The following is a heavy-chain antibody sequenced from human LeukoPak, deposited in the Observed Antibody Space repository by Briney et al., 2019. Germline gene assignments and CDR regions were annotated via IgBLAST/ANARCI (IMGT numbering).Heavy chain of an antibody. CDR3: AAFSKGF. J-gene: IGHJ4*02. CDR1: GIAFSDVW. Sequence: GGSLRLSCAASGIAFSDVWMTWVRQAPGKGLEWVGRIKSKADGGTTDYAAPVKGRFSISGDDSKNTVYLQMDSLEAEDTAVYYCAAFSKGFWGQGTLVTISS. V-gene: IGHV3-15*01. CDR2: IKSKADGGTT.